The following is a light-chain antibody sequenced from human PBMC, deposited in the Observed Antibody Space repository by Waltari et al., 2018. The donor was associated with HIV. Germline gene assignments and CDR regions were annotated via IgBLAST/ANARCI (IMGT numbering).Light chain of an antibody. CDR1: QGISNW. V-gene: IGKV1-12*01. J-gene: IGKJ4*01. CDR3: QQANNFPPLT. Sequence: DVQMTQSPSSVSASVGDRVTITCRASQGISNWLAWYQHKPGKAPKLLIYAASILQSGVPSRFSGSGSGTDFTLTISGLQPEDFATYYCQQANNFPPLTFGGGTKVEIK. CDR2: AAS.